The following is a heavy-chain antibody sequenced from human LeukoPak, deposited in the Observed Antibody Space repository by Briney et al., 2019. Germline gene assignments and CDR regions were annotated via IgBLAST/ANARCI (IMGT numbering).Heavy chain of an antibody. CDR3: ARDWDIAVVPAAARYGDY. D-gene: IGHD2-2*01. Sequence: PGGSLRLSCVASGFSFRNYGMHWVRQAPGKGLEWVTFIRSDSSYKYYADSVKGRFTTSRDNSKSTLDLQMNSLRPEDTAVYYCARDWDIAVVPAAARYGDYWGQGTLVTVSS. CDR2: IRSDSSYK. V-gene: IGHV3-30*02. CDR1: GFSFRNYG. J-gene: IGHJ4*02.